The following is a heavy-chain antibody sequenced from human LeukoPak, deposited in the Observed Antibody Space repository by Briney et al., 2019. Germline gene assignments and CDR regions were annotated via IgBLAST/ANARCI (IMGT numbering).Heavy chain of an antibody. CDR1: GFTFSSYS. CDR2: ISSNSSTI. D-gene: IGHD6-13*01. V-gene: IGHV3-48*02. CDR3: ARVWGIAAAGGEIEY. J-gene: IGHJ4*02. Sequence: PGGSLRLSCAASGFTFSSYSMNWVRQAPGKGLEWVSYISSNSSTIYYADSVKGLFTISRDNAKNSLYLQMNSLRDEDAAVYYCARVWGIAAAGGEIEYWGQGTLVSVSS.